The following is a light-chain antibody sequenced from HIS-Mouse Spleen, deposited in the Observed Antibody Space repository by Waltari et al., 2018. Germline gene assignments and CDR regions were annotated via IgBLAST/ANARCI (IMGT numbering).Light chain of an antibody. CDR2: DAS. J-gene: IGKJ4*01. CDR3: QQFNSYPALT. Sequence: AIQLTQSPSSLSASVGDRVTITCRASQGISSALAWYQQKPGKAPKLLIYDASSLESGVPSRFSGSGSGTDFTLTISSLQPEDFATYYCQQFNSYPALTFGVGTKVEIK. CDR1: QGISSA. V-gene: IGKV1-13*02.